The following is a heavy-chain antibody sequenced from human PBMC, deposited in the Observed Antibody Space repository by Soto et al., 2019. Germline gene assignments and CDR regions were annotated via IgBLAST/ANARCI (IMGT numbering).Heavy chain of an antibody. J-gene: IGHJ3*02. CDR1: GFTFSSYA. CDR3: ARDRGAFDI. CDR2: ISYDGSNK. V-gene: IGHV3-30-3*01. Sequence: GGSLRLSCAASGFTFSSYAMHWVRQAPGKGLEWVAVISYDGSNKYYADSVKGRFTISRDNSKNTLYLQMNGLRAEDTAVYYCARDRGAFDIWGQGTMVTVSS.